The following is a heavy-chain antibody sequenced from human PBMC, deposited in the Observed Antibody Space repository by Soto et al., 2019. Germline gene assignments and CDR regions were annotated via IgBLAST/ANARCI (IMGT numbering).Heavy chain of an antibody. D-gene: IGHD2-2*01. CDR3: AAPLGYCSGANCYEVGY. Sequence: ASLKVSCKTSGFTFSSFAMQWVRQARGQRLEWIGWIVVGSGNTNSAQKFQERVTITRDMSTNTVYMELSSLRSEDTAVYYCAAPLGYCSGANCYEVGYWG. J-gene: IGHJ4*01. CDR1: GFTFSSFA. CDR2: IVVGSGNT. V-gene: IGHV1-58*02.